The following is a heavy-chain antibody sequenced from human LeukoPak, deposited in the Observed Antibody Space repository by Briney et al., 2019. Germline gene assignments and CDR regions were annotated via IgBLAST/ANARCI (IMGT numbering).Heavy chain of an antibody. V-gene: IGHV3-15*01. CDR1: GFTFSNAW. CDR3: ARRTGMTLAGWLRVLDL. Sequence: GGSLRLSCAASGFTFSNAWMSWVRQAPGKGLEWVGRVKSKTDGGTTDYAAPVKGRFTISRDDSKNTLYLQMNSLKTEDTAVYYCARRTGMTLAGWLRVLDLWGQGTLVTVSS. D-gene: IGHD6-19*01. CDR2: VKSKTDGGTT. J-gene: IGHJ5*02.